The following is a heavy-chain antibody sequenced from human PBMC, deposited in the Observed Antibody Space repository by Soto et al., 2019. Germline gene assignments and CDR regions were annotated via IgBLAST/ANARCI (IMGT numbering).Heavy chain of an antibody. D-gene: IGHD6-19*01. Sequence: GGSLRLSCAVSGVTVNSNFMSWVRQAPGKGLEWVSAISGSGGSTYYADSVKGRFTISRDNSKNTLYLQMNSLRAEDRAGYYCSKDGEVGKAVAGKRPYDYWGQGTRVTVSS. J-gene: IGHJ4*02. CDR2: ISGSGGST. CDR1: GVTVNSNF. CDR3: SKDGEVGKAVAGKRPYDY. V-gene: IGHV3-23*01.